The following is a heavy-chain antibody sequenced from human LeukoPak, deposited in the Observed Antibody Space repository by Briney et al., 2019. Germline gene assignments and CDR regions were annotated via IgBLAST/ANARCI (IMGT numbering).Heavy chain of an antibody. CDR2: IKQDGSEK. Sequence: PGGSLRLSCAASGFTFSSYWMNWVRQAPGKGLEWVANIKQDGSEKYYVDSVKGRFTISRDNAKSSLYLQMNSLRAEDTAVYYCARGGSLDAFDIWGQGTMVTVSS. J-gene: IGHJ3*02. D-gene: IGHD2-15*01. CDR1: GFTFSSYW. V-gene: IGHV3-7*01. CDR3: ARGGSLDAFDI.